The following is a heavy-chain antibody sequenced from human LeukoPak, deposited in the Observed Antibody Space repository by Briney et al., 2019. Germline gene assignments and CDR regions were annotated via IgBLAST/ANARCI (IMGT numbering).Heavy chain of an antibody. D-gene: IGHD3-3*01. CDR1: GFTFSSYS. CDR3: ARDDYDFWSGYYPYYYYGMDV. J-gene: IGHJ6*02. V-gene: IGHV3-21*01. Sequence: GGSLRLSCAASGFTFSSYSMNWVRQAPGKGLEWVSSTSSSSSYIYYADSVKGRFTISRDNAKNSLYLQMNSLRAEDTAVYYCARDDYDFWSGYYPYYYYGMDVWGQGTTVTVSS. CDR2: TSSSSSYI.